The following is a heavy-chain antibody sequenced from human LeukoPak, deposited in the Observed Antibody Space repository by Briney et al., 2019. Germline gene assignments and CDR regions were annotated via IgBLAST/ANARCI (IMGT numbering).Heavy chain of an antibody. D-gene: IGHD3-3*01. J-gene: IGHJ4*02. V-gene: IGHV1-46*01. CDR3: ARADDQDCDS. CDR2: ISPNGDST. Sequence: ASVKVSCKASGFTFTNYFMHWLRQAPGQGLEWMGIISPNGDSTDYAQKFQGRLTMARDTSTTTLYMELSGLRSEDTAIYYCARADDQDCDSWGQGTLVTVSS. CDR1: GFTFTNYF.